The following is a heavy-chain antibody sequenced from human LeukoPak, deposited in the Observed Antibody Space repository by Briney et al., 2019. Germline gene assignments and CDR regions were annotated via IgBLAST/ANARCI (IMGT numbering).Heavy chain of an antibody. Sequence: SETLSLTCTVSGGSISSGGYYWSWIRQHPGKGLEWIGYIYYSGSTYYNPSLKSRVTISVDTSKNQFSLKLSSVTAADTAVYYCARPRVNYDYVWGSYRPEGYFDYWGQGTLVTVSS. CDR2: IYYSGST. V-gene: IGHV4-31*03. J-gene: IGHJ4*02. D-gene: IGHD3-16*02. CDR1: GGSISSGGYY. CDR3: ARPRVNYDYVWGSYRPEGYFDY.